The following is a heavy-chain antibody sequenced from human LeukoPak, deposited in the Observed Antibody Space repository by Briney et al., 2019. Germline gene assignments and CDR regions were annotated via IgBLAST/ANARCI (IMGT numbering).Heavy chain of an antibody. J-gene: IGHJ4*02. CDR2: INAGNGNT. CDR3: ARDEWIQSCFDS. CDR1: GYTFNSYD. Sequence: GASVNVSCKASGYTFNSYDMHWVRQAPGQRLEWMEWINAGNGNTKYSQKVQGRVTITRDTSASTAYMELSSLRSEDTAVYYCARDEWIQSCFDSWGQGTLVTVSS. V-gene: IGHV1-3*01. D-gene: IGHD5-18*01.